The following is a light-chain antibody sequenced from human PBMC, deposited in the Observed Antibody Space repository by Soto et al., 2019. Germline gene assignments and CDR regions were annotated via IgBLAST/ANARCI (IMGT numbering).Light chain of an antibody. Sequence: QSVLTQPASVSGSPGQSITISCTGTSSDVGGYDYVSWYQQHPGKAPKLIIFEVSKRPSGVSNRFSGSKSGDTASLTISWLQAEDEADYYCSSYTSNNHVIFGGGTKGTVL. CDR3: SSYTSNNHVI. CDR1: SSDVGGYDY. J-gene: IGLJ2*01. CDR2: EVS. V-gene: IGLV2-14*01.